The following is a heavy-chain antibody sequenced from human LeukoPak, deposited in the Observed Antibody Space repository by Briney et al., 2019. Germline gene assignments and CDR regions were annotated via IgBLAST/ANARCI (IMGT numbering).Heavy chain of an antibody. CDR3: ARMVRGYCGGDCQSSGKAFDI. D-gene: IGHD2-21*02. CDR1: GFTFSGNW. J-gene: IGHJ3*02. Sequence: PGGSLRLSCAASGFTFSGNWMHWVRQAPGKGLVWVSHISTDARTITYADFVKGRFTISRDNAKNTLYLQMNSLRAEDTAVYYCARMVRGYCGGDCQSSGKAFDIWGQGTMVTVSS. V-gene: IGHV3-74*01. CDR2: ISTDARTI.